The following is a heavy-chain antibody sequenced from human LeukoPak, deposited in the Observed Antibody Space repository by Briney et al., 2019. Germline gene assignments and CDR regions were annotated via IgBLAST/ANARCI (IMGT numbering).Heavy chain of an antibody. D-gene: IGHD4-11*01. J-gene: IGHJ4*02. CDR3: ARVWQDYSNADY. CDR1: GFTFSSYH. V-gene: IGHV3-48*01. CDR2: INSWSSLI. Sequence: GGSLRLSCAASGFTFSSYHMNWVRQAPGKGLEWISYINSWSSLIYYADSVKGRFAISRDNAKSSLYLQMNSLPAEDTAVYYCARVWQDYSNADYWGQGTLVTISS.